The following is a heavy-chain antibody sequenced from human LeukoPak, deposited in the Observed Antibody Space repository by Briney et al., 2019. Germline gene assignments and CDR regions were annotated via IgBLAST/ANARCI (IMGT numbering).Heavy chain of an antibody. Sequence: GGSLRLSCAASGFTFSSYGMHWVRQAPGKGLEWVAVISYDGSNKYYADSVKGRFTISRDNSKNTLYLQMNSLRAEDTAVYYCARDLTNYYDSSGQSPDYWGQGTLVTVSS. CDR2: ISYDGSNK. V-gene: IGHV3-30*03. CDR3: ARDLTNYYDSSGQSPDY. CDR1: GFTFSSYG. J-gene: IGHJ4*02. D-gene: IGHD3-22*01.